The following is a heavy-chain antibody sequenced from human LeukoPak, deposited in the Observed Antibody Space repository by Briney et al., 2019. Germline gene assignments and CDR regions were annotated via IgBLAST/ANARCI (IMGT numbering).Heavy chain of an antibody. CDR2: IIPIFGTA. J-gene: IGHJ4*02. CDR3: AREQAGSSGSYPPGFDY. Sequence: GASVKVSCKASGGTFSSYAISWVRQAPGQGLEWMGGIIPIFGTANYAQKFQGRVTITADKSTSTAYMELSSLRSEDTAVYYCAREQAGSSGSYPPGFDYWGQGTLVTVSS. D-gene: IGHD3-10*01. V-gene: IGHV1-69*06. CDR1: GGTFSSYA.